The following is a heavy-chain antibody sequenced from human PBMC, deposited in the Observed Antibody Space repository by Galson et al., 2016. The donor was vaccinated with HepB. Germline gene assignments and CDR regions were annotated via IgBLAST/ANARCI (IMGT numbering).Heavy chain of an antibody. CDR2: AYFRSKWYH. D-gene: IGHD6-19*01. V-gene: IGHV6-1*01. CDR1: GDSVSSKGAS. Sequence: CAISGDSVSSKGASWIWIRQSPSRGLEWLGRAYFRSKWYHDYAPSVKSRITITPDPSRNQFSLQLDSVTPEDTAIYYCSRGPRNYTSGWTFDYWGQGTLVTASS. J-gene: IGHJ4*02. CDR3: SRGPRNYTSGWTFDY.